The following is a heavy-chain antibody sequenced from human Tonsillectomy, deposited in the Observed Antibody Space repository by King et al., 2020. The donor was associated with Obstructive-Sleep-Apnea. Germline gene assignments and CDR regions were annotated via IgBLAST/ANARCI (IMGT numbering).Heavy chain of an antibody. D-gene: IGHD3-9*01. CDR3: VIDYPYDHITGHYIPPGTN. Sequence: QLVQAGGGLVKPGGSLRLSCAASGFNFNNAWMSWVRQPPGEGLEWVGRIKTTTDGGTTDYAAPVKGRFTLSRDDSKNTVSLEMISLRAEDTAIYYCVIDYPYDHITGHYIPPGTNWGQGTLVTVSS. CDR2: IKTTTDGGTT. J-gene: IGHJ4*02. CDR1: GFNFNNAW. V-gene: IGHV3-15*01.